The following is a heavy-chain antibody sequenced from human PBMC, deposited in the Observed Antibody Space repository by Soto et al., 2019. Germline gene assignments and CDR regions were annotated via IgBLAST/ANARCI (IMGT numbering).Heavy chain of an antibody. Sequence: SETLSLTCAVYGRSFSGYYLSWIRQPPGKGLEWIGEINHSGSTNYNPSLKSRVTISVDTSKNQLSLKLSSVTAADTAVYYCARGHEEDDFWSGYDFDYWGQGTLVTVSS. CDR2: INHSGST. V-gene: IGHV4-34*01. CDR3: ARGHEEDDFWSGYDFDY. J-gene: IGHJ4*02. CDR1: GRSFSGYY. D-gene: IGHD3-3*01.